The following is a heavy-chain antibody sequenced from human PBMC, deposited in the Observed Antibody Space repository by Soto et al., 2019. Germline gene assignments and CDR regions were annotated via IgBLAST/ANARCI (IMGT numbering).Heavy chain of an antibody. CDR2: ISGGGDGT. CDR3: ARHLGGINSAVDY. D-gene: IGHD1-26*01. J-gene: IGHJ4*02. V-gene: IGHV3-23*01. CDR1: GFTFNNYA. Sequence: EVQLLESGGDWVQPGGSLRLSCAASGFTFNNYAMNWVRQAPGKGLEWVSTISGGGDGTYYAASVKGRFTISRDNSKNTVYLQMNSLRAEDTARYYCARHLGGINSAVDYWGQGTLVTVSS.